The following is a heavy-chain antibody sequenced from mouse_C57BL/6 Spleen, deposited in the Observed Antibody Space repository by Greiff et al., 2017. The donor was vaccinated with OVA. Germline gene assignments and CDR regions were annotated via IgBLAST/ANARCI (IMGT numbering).Heavy chain of an antibody. CDR3: AWIYYDYDGFAY. D-gene: IGHD2-4*01. CDR1: GYTFTSYW. J-gene: IGHJ3*01. Sequence: QVQLQQPGAELVKPGASVKLSCKASGYTFTSYWMHWVKQRPGQGLEWIGMIHPNSGNTNYNEKFKSKATLTVDKSSSTAYMQLSSLTSEDSAVYYCAWIYYDYDGFAYWGQGTLVTVSA. V-gene: IGHV1-64*01. CDR2: IHPNSGNT.